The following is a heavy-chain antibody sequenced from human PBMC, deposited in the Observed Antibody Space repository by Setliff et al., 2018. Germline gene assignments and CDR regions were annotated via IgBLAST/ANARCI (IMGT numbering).Heavy chain of an antibody. J-gene: IGHJ4*02. CDR1: GYTFTNFG. V-gene: IGHV1-18*01. Sequence: ASVKVSCKTSGYTFTNFGISWVRQAPGQGLEWMGWISGYNGNTNYAQKFQSRVTMTTDTFTNTAYMELRSLRSDDTAVYYCARDRGLEADMVSLINMGDFWGQGTLVTVSS. CDR2: ISGYNGNT. D-gene: IGHD5-12*01. CDR3: ARDRGLEADMVSLINMGDF.